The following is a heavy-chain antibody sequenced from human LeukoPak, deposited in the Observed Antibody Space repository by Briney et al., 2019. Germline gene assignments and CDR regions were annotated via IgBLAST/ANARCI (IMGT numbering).Heavy chain of an antibody. D-gene: IGHD3-10*01. V-gene: IGHV4-39*07. CDR1: GGSISSSSYY. J-gene: IGHJ4*02. CDR3: ARFRITMVRGVIREYYFDY. CDR2: IYYSGST. Sequence: SETLSLTCTVSGGSISSSSYYWGWIRQPPGKGLEWIGSIYYSGSTYHNPSLKSRVTISVDTSKNQFSLKLSSVTAADTAVYYCARFRITMVRGVIREYYFDYWGQGTLVTVSS.